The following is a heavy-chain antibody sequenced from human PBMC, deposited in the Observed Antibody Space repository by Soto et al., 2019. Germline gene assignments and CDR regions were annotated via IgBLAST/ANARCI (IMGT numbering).Heavy chain of an antibody. V-gene: IGHV5-51*01. D-gene: IGHD6-19*01. Sequence: GESLKIACKVSGYSFPSFWIGWVRQMPGKGLEWLGSIYPGDSETRYSPSFQGEVTISADKSITTAYLHWSSLRASDTATYYCVKQHPLDSRAWHNWGQGTLVTVSS. CDR1: GYSFPSFW. CDR3: VKQHPLDSRAWHN. J-gene: IGHJ4*02. CDR2: IYPGDSET.